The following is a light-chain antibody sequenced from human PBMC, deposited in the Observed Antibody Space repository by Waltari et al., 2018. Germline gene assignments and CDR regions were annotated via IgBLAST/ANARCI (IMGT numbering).Light chain of an antibody. Sequence: DIQMTQSPSSLSAFVGDTVTITCRASQTINNFLSWYQQKAGEAPKLLIYTASHLQGGVPSRFSGSGSGSNFTLTISTLQLEDFAAYYCQQSYSLPPTFGQGTKVEIK. CDR2: TAS. CDR3: QQSYSLPPT. V-gene: IGKV1-39*01. J-gene: IGKJ1*01. CDR1: QTINNF.